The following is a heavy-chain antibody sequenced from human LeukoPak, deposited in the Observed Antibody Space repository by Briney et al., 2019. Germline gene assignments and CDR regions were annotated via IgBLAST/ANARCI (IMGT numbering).Heavy chain of an antibody. V-gene: IGHV3-7*01. CDR3: ARDKIVGPTTLDY. D-gene: IGHD1-26*01. Sequence: GGSLRLSCAASGFTFSGYWMSWVRQTPEKGLEWVANVKQDGYEKYYVDSVKGRFTISRDNAKNSLYLQMNSLRADDTAIYYCARDKIVGPTTLDYWGQGTLVTVSS. J-gene: IGHJ4*02. CDR2: VKQDGYEK. CDR1: GFTFSGYW.